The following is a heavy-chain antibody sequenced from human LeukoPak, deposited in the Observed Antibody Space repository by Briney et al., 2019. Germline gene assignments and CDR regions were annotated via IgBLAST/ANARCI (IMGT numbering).Heavy chain of an antibody. CDR2: ISASGGST. V-gene: IGHV3-23*01. D-gene: IGHD2-2*01. J-gene: IGHJ4*02. CDR1: GFTFSSYA. CDR3: ARADFMVVVPAAQPGDY. Sequence: AGGSLRLSCAASGFTFSSYAMSWVRQTPGKGLDWVSAISASGGSTYYADSVKGRFTISRDNSKNTVYLQMNSLRAEDTAVYYCARADFMVVVPAAQPGDYWGQGTLVTVSS.